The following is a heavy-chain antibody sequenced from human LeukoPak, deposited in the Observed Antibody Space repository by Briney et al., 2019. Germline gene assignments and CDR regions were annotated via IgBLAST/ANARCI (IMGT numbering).Heavy chain of an antibody. J-gene: IGHJ4*02. CDR2: IDWDDDK. V-gene: IGHV2-70*11. Sequence: SGPALVKPTQTLTLTCTFSRFSLTTSAMCVFWIRQPPGKALEWLARIDWDDDKYYSTSLKPRRTISKDTSKNQVVLTMTNMAPVDTATYYCARMSSSSWYFDYWGQGNLVTVSS. CDR3: ARMSSSSWYFDY. CDR1: RFSLTTSAMC. D-gene: IGHD6-13*01.